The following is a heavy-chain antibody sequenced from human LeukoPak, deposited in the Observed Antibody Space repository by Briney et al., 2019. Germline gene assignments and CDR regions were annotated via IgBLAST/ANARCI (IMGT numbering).Heavy chain of an antibody. CDR2: IWYDASRQ. J-gene: IGHJ4*02. Sequence: GRSLRLSCTASGFIFSNYGMHWVRQAPGQELERVAGIWYDASRQDYADAVKGRFIISRDSSTLYLQMNSLRAEDTAVYYCARDRSFGSADDWGQGTLVTVSS. CDR3: ARDRSFGSADD. CDR1: GFIFSNYG. V-gene: IGHV3-33*01. D-gene: IGHD3-10*01.